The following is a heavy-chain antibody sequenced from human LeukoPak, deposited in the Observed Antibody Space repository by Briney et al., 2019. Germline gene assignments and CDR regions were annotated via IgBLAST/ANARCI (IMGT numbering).Heavy chain of an antibody. J-gene: IGHJ5*02. CDR2: IYHNGST. D-gene: IGHD3-22*01. CDR1: GGSTSSSNW. V-gene: IGHV4-4*02. Sequence: PSETLSLTCAVSGGSTSSSNWWSWVRQPPGKGLEWIGEIYHNGSTNYNPSFKSRVTISVDKSKNQFSLKLSSVTAADTAVYYCARGQEGNNYYGAYYDTWGQGILDTWGQGILVTVSS. CDR3: ARGQEGNNYYGAYYDTWGQGILDT.